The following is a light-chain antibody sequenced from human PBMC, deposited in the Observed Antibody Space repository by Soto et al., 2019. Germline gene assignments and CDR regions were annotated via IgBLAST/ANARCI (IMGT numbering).Light chain of an antibody. J-gene: IGKJ5*01. Sequence: EVVMTQSPATLSVSPEERATLSCRASQSVSEYLAGYQQKPGQAPRLLIYGASTRATGTPARFSGSGSGTEFTLTISSLQSEDFAVYYCQQYHIWPSITFGQGTRLEIK. CDR1: QSVSEY. V-gene: IGKV3-15*01. CDR3: QQYHIWPSIT. CDR2: GAS.